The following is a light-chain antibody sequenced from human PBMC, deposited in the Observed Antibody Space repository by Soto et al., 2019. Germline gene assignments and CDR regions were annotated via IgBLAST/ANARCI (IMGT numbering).Light chain of an antibody. Sequence: DIQMTQSPSTLSASEGDRVTIPCRPSQSISSWLAWYQQKPGKAPKLLIYDASSLESGVPSRFSGSGSGTEFTLTISSLQPDDFATYYCQQYNSYPSFGQGTKVEIK. V-gene: IGKV1-5*01. CDR1: QSISSW. CDR3: QQYNSYPS. CDR2: DAS. J-gene: IGKJ1*01.